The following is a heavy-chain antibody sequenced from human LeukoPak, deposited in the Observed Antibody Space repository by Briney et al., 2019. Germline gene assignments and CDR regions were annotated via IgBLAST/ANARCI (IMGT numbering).Heavy chain of an antibody. V-gene: IGHV3-23*01. CDR2: ISGGGST. CDR3: ARGLTYYYISGGFDC. CDR1: GFTFSSYA. Sequence: GGSLRLSCAASGFTFSSYAMSWVRQAPGKGLEWVSGISGGGSTDYADSVKGRFTISRDNSKNTLYLQMNSLRAEDTAVYYCARGLTYYYISGGFDCWGQGTLVTVSS. D-gene: IGHD3-10*01. J-gene: IGHJ4*02.